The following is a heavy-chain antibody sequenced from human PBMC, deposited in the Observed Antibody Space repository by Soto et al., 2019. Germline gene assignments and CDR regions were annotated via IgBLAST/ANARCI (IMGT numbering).Heavy chain of an antibody. V-gene: IGHV3-21*01. CDR1: GFTFSSYK. J-gene: IGHJ6*02. CDR2: VGTTSTYT. D-gene: IGHD3-10*01. CDR3: ARDRVGMDV. Sequence: PGGSLRLSCAASGFTFSSYKMNWVRQAPGKGLEWVASVGTTSTYTYYADSLKGRLMISRDNAKNSVYLQINSLRAEDTAVYYCARDRVGMDVWGQGTPVTVSS.